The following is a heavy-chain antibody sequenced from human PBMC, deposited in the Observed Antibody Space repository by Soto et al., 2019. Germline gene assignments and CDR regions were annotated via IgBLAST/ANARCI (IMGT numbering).Heavy chain of an antibody. CDR3: AKDMGRVNWNDAFDI. V-gene: IGHV3-9*01. Sequence: GGSLRLSCAASGFTFDDYAMHWVRQAPGKGLEWVSGISWNSGSIGYADSVKGRFTISRDNAKNSLYLQMNSLRAEDTALYYCAKDMGRVNWNDAFDIWGQGTMVTVSS. J-gene: IGHJ3*02. CDR1: GFTFDDYA. CDR2: ISWNSGSI. D-gene: IGHD1-20*01.